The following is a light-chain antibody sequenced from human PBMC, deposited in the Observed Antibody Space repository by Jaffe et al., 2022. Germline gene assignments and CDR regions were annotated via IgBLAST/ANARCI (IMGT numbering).Light chain of an antibody. CDR2: AAS. J-gene: IGKJ1*01. Sequence: DIQMTQSPSSVSASVGDRVTITCRASQDIRTWLAWYQQKPGKAPKLLIYAASNLQSGVPSRFSGSGSGTDFTLTISSLQPEDFATYLCQQGHSVPRTFGQGTKVEIK. CDR3: QQGHSVPRT. V-gene: IGKV1-12*01. CDR1: QDIRTW.